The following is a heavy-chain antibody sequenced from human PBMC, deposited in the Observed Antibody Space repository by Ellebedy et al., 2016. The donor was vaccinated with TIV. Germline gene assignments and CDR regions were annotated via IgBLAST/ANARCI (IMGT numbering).Heavy chain of an antibody. J-gene: IGHJ5*02. CDR3: ARDPNWGSIDP. V-gene: IGHV3-23*01. CDR2: ITGSGGSL. CDR1: GFTFASYA. D-gene: IGHD7-27*01. Sequence: GESLKISCAASGFTFASYAMSWVRQAPGKGLEWVSIITGSGGSLYYADSVKGRFTISRDNSKNTLHLQMDSLRAEDTTIYYCARDPNWGSIDPWGQGTLVTVSS.